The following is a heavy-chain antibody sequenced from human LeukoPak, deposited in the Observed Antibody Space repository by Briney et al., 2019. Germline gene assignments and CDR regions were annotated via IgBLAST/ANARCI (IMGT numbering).Heavy chain of an antibody. D-gene: IGHD3-10*01. V-gene: IGHV1-69*13. J-gene: IGHJ6*03. Sequence: SVKLSCKASGGTFSSYAISWVRQAPGQGLEWMGGIIPIFGTANYAQKFQGRVTITADESTSTAYMELSSLRSEDTAVYYCARGYYYGSGSYYDYYYYYMDVWGKGTTVTISS. CDR1: GGTFSSYA. CDR2: IIPIFGTA. CDR3: ARGYYYGSGSYYDYYYYYMDV.